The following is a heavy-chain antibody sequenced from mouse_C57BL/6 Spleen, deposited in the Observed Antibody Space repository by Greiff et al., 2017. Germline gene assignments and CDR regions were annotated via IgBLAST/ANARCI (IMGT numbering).Heavy chain of an antibody. D-gene: IGHD2-4*01. CDR1: GYTFTDYY. CDR3: GYDYDGFAY. J-gene: IGHJ3*01. V-gene: IGHV1-19*01. Sequence: VQLKESGPVLVKPGASVKMSCKASGYTFTDYYMNWVKQSHGKSLEWIGVINPYNGGTSYNQKFKGKATLTVDKSSSTAYMELNSLTSEDSAVYYCGYDYDGFAYWGQGTLVTVSA. CDR2: INPYNGGT.